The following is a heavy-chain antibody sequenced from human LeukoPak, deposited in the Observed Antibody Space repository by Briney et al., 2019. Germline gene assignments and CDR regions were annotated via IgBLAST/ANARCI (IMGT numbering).Heavy chain of an antibody. V-gene: IGHV3-23*01. D-gene: IGHD4-17*01. CDR3: AKDLYGFYAMDV. CDR2: VTGSGSAT. Sequence: GGSLRLSCAASGFTFNSYAMSWVRQASGKGLEWVSTVTGSGSATYYADSVKGRFTISRDNSGNTLYLQMNSLRAEDTAVYYCAKDLYGFYAMDVWGQGTTVTVSS. J-gene: IGHJ6*02. CDR1: GFTFNSYA.